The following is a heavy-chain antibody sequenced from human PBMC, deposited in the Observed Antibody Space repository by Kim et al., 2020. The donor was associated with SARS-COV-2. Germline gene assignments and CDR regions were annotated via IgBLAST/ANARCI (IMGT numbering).Heavy chain of an antibody. CDR3: AREVSSSPNLDGGIDP. CDR1: GYTFTNYY. D-gene: IGHD6-6*01. Sequence: ASVKVSCKASGYTFTNYYMHWVRQAPGQGLEWMGIINPSGGRTSYAQKFQGRVTMTRDTSTSIVYMKLSSLRSEDTAVYYCAREVSSSPNLDGGIDPWGQGTLVTVSS. J-gene: IGHJ5*02. CDR2: INPSGGRT. V-gene: IGHV1-46*01.